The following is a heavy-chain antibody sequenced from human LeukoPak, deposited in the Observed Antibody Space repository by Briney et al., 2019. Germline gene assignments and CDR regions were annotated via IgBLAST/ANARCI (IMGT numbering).Heavy chain of an antibody. CDR3: AKDPSPSTVTNYYFDY. V-gene: IGHV3-23*01. CDR2: ISGSGGST. D-gene: IGHD4-17*01. CDR1: ELTFGDYC. J-gene: IGHJ4*02. Sequence: GGSLRLSCAASELTFGDYCMTWVRQAPGKGLEWVSAISGSGGSTYYADSVKGRFTISRDNSKNTLYLQMNSLRAEDTAVYYCAKDPSPSTVTNYYFDYWGQGTLVTVSS.